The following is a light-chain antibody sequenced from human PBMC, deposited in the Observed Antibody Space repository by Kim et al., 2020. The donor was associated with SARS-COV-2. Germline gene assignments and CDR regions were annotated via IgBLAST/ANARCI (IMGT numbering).Light chain of an antibody. J-gene: IGKJ1*01. Sequence: SPGERATLSCRASQSVSSNLAWYQQKTGQAPRLLIYGASTRATGIPARFSGSGSGTGFTLTISSLQSEDFAVYYCQQYNNWPPWTFGQGTKVDIK. V-gene: IGKV3-15*01. CDR3: QQYNNWPPWT. CDR2: GAS. CDR1: QSVSSN.